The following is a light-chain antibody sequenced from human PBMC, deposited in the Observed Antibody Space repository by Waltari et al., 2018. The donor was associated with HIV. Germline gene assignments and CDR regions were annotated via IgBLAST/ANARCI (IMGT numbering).Light chain of an antibody. CDR2: EVS. CDR3: SSYTTNNTRV. Sequence: QSALTQPASVSGSPGQSITISCTGTSSDVGAYNYVSWYQQHPGKAPKLSIYEVSNRPSGVSNRFSASQPGNTASLTIAGRQAEDEADYYCSSYTTNNTRVFGGGTKLTVL. CDR1: SSDVGAYNY. V-gene: IGLV2-14*03. J-gene: IGLJ3*02.